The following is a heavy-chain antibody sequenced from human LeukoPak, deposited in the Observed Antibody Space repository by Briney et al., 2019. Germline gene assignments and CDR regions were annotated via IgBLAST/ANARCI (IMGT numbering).Heavy chain of an antibody. CDR3: ARGRSKAQNTPYYYYYYMDV. V-gene: IGHV3-66*02. CDR1: GFTVSSNY. D-gene: IGHD1-26*01. CDR2: IYSGGST. J-gene: IGHJ6*03. Sequence: PGGSLRLSCAASGFTVSSNYMSWVRQAPGKGLEWVSVIYSGGSTYYADSVKGRFTISRDNSKNTLYLRMNSLRAEDTAVYYCARGRSKAQNTPYYYYYYMDVWGKGTTVTVSS.